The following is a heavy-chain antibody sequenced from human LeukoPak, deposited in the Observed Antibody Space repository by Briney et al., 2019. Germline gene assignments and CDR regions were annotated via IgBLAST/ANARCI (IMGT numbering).Heavy chain of an antibody. CDR1: GFTLSSYA. CDR3: ARPYYDIWSAYVY. V-gene: IGHV3-64*01. D-gene: IGHD3-3*01. CDR2: ISNGGGST. Sequence: GGSLRLSCAASGFTLSSYAMHWVRQAPGKGLEYVSAISNGGGSTHYANSVKGRFTISRDNSKNTLYLQMGSLRAEDMAVYYCARPYYDIWSAYVYWGQGTLVTVSS. J-gene: IGHJ4*02.